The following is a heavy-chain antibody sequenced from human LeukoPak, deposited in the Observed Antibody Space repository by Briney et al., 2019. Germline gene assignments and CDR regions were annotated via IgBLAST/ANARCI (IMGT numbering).Heavy chain of an antibody. CDR3: ARVGTPIAAAGADY. CDR1: GYTFTGCY. D-gene: IGHD6-13*01. CDR2: INPNSGGT. J-gene: IGHJ4*02. V-gene: IGHV1-2*02. Sequence: ASVKVSCKASGYTFTGCYMHWVRQAPGQGLEWMGWINPNSGGTNYAQKFQGRVTMTRDTSISTAYMELSRLRSDDTAVYYCARVGTPIAAAGADYWGQGTLVTVSS.